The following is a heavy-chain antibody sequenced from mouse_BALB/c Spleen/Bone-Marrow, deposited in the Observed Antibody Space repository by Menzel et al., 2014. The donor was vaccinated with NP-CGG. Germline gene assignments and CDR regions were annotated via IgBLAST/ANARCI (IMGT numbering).Heavy chain of an antibody. D-gene: IGHD1-1*01. J-gene: IGHJ1*01. Sequence: EVNLVESGGGLAQPGGSLRLSCATSGFTFTDYYMSWVRQPPGKALEWLGFIRNKANGYTTEYSASVKGRFTISRDNSQSILYLQMNTLRAEDSATYYCARDRNYGSSWYFDVWGAGTTVTVSS. V-gene: IGHV7-3*02. CDR3: ARDRNYGSSWYFDV. CDR2: IRNKANGYTT. CDR1: GFTFTDYY.